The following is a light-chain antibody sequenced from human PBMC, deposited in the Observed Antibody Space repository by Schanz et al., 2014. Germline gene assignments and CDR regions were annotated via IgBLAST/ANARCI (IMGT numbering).Light chain of an antibody. V-gene: IGKV3-20*01. J-gene: IGKJ4*01. CDR3: QQFGASPFT. Sequence: DIVLTQFPDTLSLSPGERATLSCRASQSVTSTSLAWYQQKPGQAPRLLISGASSRATGIPDRFSGRGSGTDFTLTISRLEPEDFAVYFCQQFGASPFTFGAGSKVEIK. CDR1: QSVTSTS. CDR2: GAS.